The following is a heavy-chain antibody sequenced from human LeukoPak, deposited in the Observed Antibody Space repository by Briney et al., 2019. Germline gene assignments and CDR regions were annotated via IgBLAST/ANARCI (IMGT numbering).Heavy chain of an antibody. J-gene: IGHJ4*02. D-gene: IGHD5-18*01. V-gene: IGHV3-23*01. CDR3: ATAQYSYGVFDY. CDR2: ISGGGGST. Sequence: PGGSLRLSCAASGFTFTSYSMNWVRQAPGKGLEWVSTISGGGGSTYYADSVKGRFTISRDNSKNTLYLQVNSLRAEDTAVYYCATAQYSYGVFDYWGQGTLVTVSS. CDR1: GFTFTSYS.